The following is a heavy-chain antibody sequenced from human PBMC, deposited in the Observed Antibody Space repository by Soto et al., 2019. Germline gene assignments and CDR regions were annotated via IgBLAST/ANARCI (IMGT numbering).Heavy chain of an antibody. CDR3: ARERQYSSLGVNAFDI. D-gene: IGHD6-6*01. J-gene: IGHJ3*02. CDR2: ISSSSSTI. V-gene: IGHV3-48*02. CDR1: GFTFSSYS. Sequence: GGSLRLSCAASGFTFSSYSMNWVRQAPGKGLEWVSYISSSSSTIYYADSVKGRFTISRDNAKNSLYLRMNSLRDEDTAVYYCARERQYSSLGVNAFDIWGQGTMVTVS.